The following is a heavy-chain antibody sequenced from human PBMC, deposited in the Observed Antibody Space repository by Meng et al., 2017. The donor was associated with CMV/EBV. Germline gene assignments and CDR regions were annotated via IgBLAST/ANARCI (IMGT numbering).Heavy chain of an antibody. V-gene: IGHV1-2*02. D-gene: IGHD6-19*01. CDR2: VNSNNDAT. Sequence: GQLGPSGVEMKKPGAAVTVAFTTSGFTFSDYYIHWVRQAPGQGLEWMGWVNSNNDATNYARKFQGRVSMTRDTSISTAHMELSRLMSDDTAVYYCVRSSGWSLFDYWGQGTLVTVSS. CDR1: GFTFSDYY. CDR3: VRSSGWSLFDY. J-gene: IGHJ4*02.